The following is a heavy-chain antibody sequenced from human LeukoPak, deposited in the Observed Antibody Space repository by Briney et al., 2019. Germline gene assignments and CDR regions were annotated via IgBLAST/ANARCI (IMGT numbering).Heavy chain of an antibody. Sequence: SETLSLTCTVSDDSISGYYRGWIRQPPGKGLEWIGYFHNSGTSTYNPSLKSRVTISADTSKNQFSLKLNSLTTADTAVYYCTRGAGWLIDYWGQGILVTVSS. CDR2: FHNSGTS. CDR1: DDSISGYY. CDR3: TRGAGWLIDY. J-gene: IGHJ4*02. D-gene: IGHD3-16*01. V-gene: IGHV4-59*01.